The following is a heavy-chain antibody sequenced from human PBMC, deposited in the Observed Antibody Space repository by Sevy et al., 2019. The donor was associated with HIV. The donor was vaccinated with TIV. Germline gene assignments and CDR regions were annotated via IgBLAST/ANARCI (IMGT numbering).Heavy chain of an antibody. V-gene: IGHV3-30-3*01. Sequence: GGSLRLSCAASGFTFTTYPMHWVRQAPGKGLEWVTVISSDGSSKFYADSVKGRFTISRENSKNTLYLQMNSVRPEDTAVYYCARDSPHMDVWGQGTTVTVSS. CDR2: ISSDGSSK. J-gene: IGHJ6*02. CDR3: ARDSPHMDV. CDR1: GFTFTTYP.